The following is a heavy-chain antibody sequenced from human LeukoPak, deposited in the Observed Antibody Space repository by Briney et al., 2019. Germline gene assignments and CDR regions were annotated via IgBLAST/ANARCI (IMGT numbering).Heavy chain of an antibody. CDR1: GYTFSNYD. D-gene: IGHD6-19*01. V-gene: IGHV1-8*02. J-gene: IGHJ6*03. CDR2: INPNSGNT. Sequence: GASVTVSCTASGYTFSNYDINWLRQAPGQGLEWMGWINPNSGNTDYAQTFHGGVIITRKNSITTAYMDLSSRRSEDTAVYYCARAEQWLENYYYMDVWGKGTTVTVSS. CDR3: ARAEQWLENYYYMDV.